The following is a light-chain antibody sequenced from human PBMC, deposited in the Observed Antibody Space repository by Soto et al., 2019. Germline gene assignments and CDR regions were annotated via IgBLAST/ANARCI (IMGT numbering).Light chain of an antibody. CDR2: AAS. J-gene: IGKJ2*01. Sequence: IQLTQSPSSLSASVGDRVTITCRARQGISSYLAWYQQKPGQAPKLLIYAASTLQSGVPSRFSGSGSGTDFTLTISSLQPEDFATYYCQQLNSYPMYTFGQGTKLEIK. CDR1: QGISSY. V-gene: IGKV1-9*01. CDR3: QQLNSYPMYT.